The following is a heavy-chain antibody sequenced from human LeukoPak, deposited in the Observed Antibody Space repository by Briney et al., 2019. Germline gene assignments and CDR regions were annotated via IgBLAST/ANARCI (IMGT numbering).Heavy chain of an antibody. CDR3: TQTSEYSSSWYYYYYYMDV. J-gene: IGHJ6*03. Sequence: GGSLRLSCAASGFTFSGSAMHWVRQASGKGLEWVGRIRSKANSYATAYAASVKGRFTISRDDSKNTAYLQMNSLKTENTAVYYCTQTSEYSSSWYYYYYYMDVWGKGTTVTVSS. CDR1: GFTFSGSA. CDR2: IRSKANSYAT. V-gene: IGHV3-73*01. D-gene: IGHD6-13*01.